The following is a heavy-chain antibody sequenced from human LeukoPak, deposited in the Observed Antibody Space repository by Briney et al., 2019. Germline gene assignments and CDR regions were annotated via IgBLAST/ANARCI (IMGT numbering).Heavy chain of an antibody. CDR3: AKDMGSDGYNSFDY. CDR1: GFTSDDYA. J-gene: IGHJ4*02. V-gene: IGHV3-9*02. Sequence: GGSLRLSCAASGFTSDDYAMHWVRQAPGKGLEWVSGISWNSGSIGYADSVKGRFTISRDNAKNSLYLQMNSLRAEDTALYYCAKDMGSDGYNSFDYWGQGTLVTVSS. CDR2: ISWNSGSI. D-gene: IGHD5-24*01.